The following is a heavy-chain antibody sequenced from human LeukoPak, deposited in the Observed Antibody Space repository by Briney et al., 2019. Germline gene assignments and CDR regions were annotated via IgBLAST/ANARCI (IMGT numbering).Heavy chain of an antibody. D-gene: IGHD2-21*02. Sequence: ASVKVSCKASGGTFSSYAISWVRQAPGQGLEWMGGIIPIFGTANYAQKFQGRVTITADESTSTAYMELSSLRSEDTAVYYCARSAWGTAIFPCAFDIWGQGTMVTVSS. CDR1: GGTFSSYA. CDR3: ARSAWGTAIFPCAFDI. CDR2: IIPIFGTA. V-gene: IGHV1-69*13. J-gene: IGHJ3*02.